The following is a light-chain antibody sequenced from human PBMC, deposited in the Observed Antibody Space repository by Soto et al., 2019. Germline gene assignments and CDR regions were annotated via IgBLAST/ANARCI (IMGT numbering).Light chain of an antibody. Sequence: EIVLTQSPGTLSLSPGERATLSCRASQSVSSSYLAWYQQKPGQAPRLLIFGASTRAAGFPDRFSGSVSGTEFTLTISSLQSEDFAVYYCQQYNNWPPITFGQGTRLEIK. CDR3: QQYNNWPPIT. J-gene: IGKJ5*01. CDR1: QSVSSSY. CDR2: GAS. V-gene: IGKV3D-15*01.